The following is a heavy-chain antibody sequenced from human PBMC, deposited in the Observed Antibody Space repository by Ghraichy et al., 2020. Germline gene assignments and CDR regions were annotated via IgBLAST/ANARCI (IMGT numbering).Heavy chain of an antibody. CDR2: ISSSSSYI. V-gene: IGHV3-21*01. CDR3: ARDLVVVVTAIYYYYGMDV. D-gene: IGHD2-21*02. Sequence: GESLNISCAASGFTFSSYSMNWVRQAPGKGLEWVSSISSSSSYIYYADSVKGRFTISRDNAKNSLYLQMNSLRAEDTAVYYCARDLVVVVTAIYYYYGMDVWGQGTTVTVSS. CDR1: GFTFSSYS. J-gene: IGHJ6*02.